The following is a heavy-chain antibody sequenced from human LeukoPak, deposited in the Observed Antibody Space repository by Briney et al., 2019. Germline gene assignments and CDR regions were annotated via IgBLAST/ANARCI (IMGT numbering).Heavy chain of an antibody. D-gene: IGHD3-10*01. V-gene: IGHV4-34*01. Sequence: SETLSLTCAVYGGSFSGYYWSWIRQPPGKGLEWIGETNHSGSTNYNQSLKSRVTISVDTSKNQFSLKLSSVTAADTAVYYCARGRGDYFDYWGQGTLVTVSS. CDR2: TNHSGST. CDR1: GGSFSGYY. J-gene: IGHJ4*02. CDR3: ARGRGDYFDY.